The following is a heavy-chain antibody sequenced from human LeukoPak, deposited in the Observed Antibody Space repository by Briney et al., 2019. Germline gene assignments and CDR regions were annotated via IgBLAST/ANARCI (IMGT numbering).Heavy chain of an antibody. D-gene: IGHD3-3*01. J-gene: IGHJ6*02. CDR2: FSGSGGST. CDR1: GFTFSCYA. CDR3: AKDLVYYDFWTPMDV. Sequence: PGGSLRLSCASSGFTFSCYAMSWVHPAPGTGLEWVYAFSGSGGSTYYADSVKGRFTISRDDSKNTPYLQMNSRRAEDTAVYYCAKDLVYYDFWTPMDVWGQGTTVTVSS. V-gene: IGHV3-23*01.